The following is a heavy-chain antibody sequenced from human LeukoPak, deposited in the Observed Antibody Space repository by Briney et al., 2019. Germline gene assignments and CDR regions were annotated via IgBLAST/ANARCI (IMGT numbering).Heavy chain of an antibody. CDR3: VREVTYSFDY. CDR2: IWYDGNSE. D-gene: IGHD2-15*01. CDR1: GFTFSSYG. J-gene: IGHJ4*02. V-gene: IGHV3-33*01. Sequence: GGSLRLSCAASGFTFSSYGMPWVRQAPGRGLEWVTVIWYDGNSEYYADSVKGRFTISRDNSKNTLYLQMNSLRAEDTAVYYCVREVTYSFDYWGQGTLVTVSS.